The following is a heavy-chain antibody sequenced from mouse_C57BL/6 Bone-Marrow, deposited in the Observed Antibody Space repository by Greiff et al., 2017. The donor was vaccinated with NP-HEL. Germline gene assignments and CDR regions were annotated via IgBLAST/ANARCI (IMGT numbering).Heavy chain of an antibody. Sequence: VQLQQSGAELVRPGTSVKMSCKASGYTFTNYWIGWAKQRPGHGLEWIGDIYPGGGYTNYNEKFKGKATLTADKSSSTAYMQFSSLTSEDSAIYYCARYYYGSSPYFDYWGQGTTLTVSS. D-gene: IGHD1-1*01. J-gene: IGHJ2*01. CDR1: GYTFTNYW. CDR3: ARYYYGSSPYFDY. CDR2: IYPGGGYT. V-gene: IGHV1-63*01.